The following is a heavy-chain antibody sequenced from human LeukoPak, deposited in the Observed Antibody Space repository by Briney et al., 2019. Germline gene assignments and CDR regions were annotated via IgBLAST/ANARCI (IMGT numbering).Heavy chain of an antibody. CDR3: ARRDGHNGRDY. CDR1: GFTVSNNY. CDR2: IYSGGST. D-gene: IGHD5-24*01. V-gene: IGHV3-53*01. J-gene: IGHJ4*02. Sequence: GGSLRLSCVVSGFTVSNNYMSWVRQAPRKGLEWVSLIYSGGSTYYADPVKGRFTISRDNSKNTVYLQMNSLRAEDTAMYYCARRDGHNGRDYWGQGTLVTVSS.